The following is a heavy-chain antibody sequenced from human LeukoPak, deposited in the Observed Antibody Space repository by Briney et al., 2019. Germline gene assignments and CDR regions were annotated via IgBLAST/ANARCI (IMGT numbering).Heavy chain of an antibody. V-gene: IGHV1-18*01. CDR3: ARRNDFGDF. CDR1: GYSFSSYG. J-gene: IGHJ4*02. D-gene: IGHD4-17*01. CDR2: TSSYNGDT. Sequence: GASVKVSCKASGYSFSSYGLSWVRQAPGQGLEWMGWTSSYNGDTNYAQKLQGRVTMTTDTSTSTAYMELTSLRSDDTAVYYCARRNDFGDFWGQGTLVTVSS.